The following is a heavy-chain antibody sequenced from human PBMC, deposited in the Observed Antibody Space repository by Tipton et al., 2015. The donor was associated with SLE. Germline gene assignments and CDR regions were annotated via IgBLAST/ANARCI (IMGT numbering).Heavy chain of an antibody. V-gene: IGHV3-9*01. CDR3: AKGYYDFWSGYLLP. J-gene: IGHJ5*02. D-gene: IGHD3-3*01. CDR2: ISGDSGLI. CDR1: GFNFDAYA. Sequence: SLRLSCAASGFNFDAYAIHWVRQAPGKGLEWVSGISGDSGLIGYADSVRGRFTISRDNARNSLYLQMNSLRAEDTAVYYCAKGYYDFWSGYLLPWGQGTLVTVSS.